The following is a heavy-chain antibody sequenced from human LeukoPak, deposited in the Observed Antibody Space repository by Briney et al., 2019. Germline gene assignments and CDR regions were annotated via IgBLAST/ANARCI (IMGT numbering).Heavy chain of an antibody. CDR3: AREVTGTTRPFDY. CDR2: INHSGST. V-gene: IGHV4-34*01. CDR1: GGSFSGYY. D-gene: IGHD1-7*01. Sequence: SETLSLTCAVYGGSFSGYYWSWIRQPPGKGLEWIGEINHSGSTNYNPSLKSRVTISVATSKNQFSLKLSSVTAADTAVYYCAREVTGTTRPFDYWGQGTLVTVSS. J-gene: IGHJ4*02.